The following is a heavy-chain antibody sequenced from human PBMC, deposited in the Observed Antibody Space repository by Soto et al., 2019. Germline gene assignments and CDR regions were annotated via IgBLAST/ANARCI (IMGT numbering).Heavy chain of an antibody. CDR3: ARVDCGGGSCQWSGMDV. Sequence: GASVKVSCKASGYTFTGYFMHWVRQAPGQGLEWMGWMNPNSGGTNYAQKFQGRVTMTRDTSISTPYMEMSRLRSDDTAVYYCARVDCGGGSCQWSGMDVWGQGTTVTVSS. CDR2: MNPNSGGT. D-gene: IGHD2-15*01. V-gene: IGHV1-2*02. J-gene: IGHJ6*02. CDR1: GYTFTGYF.